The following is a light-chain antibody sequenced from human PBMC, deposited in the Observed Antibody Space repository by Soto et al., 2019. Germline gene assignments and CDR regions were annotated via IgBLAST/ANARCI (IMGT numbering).Light chain of an antibody. CDR3: QQSYSTACT. Sequence: DIQMTQSPSSLSTSVGDRVTITCRASQNIRNYLNWYQQKPGKAAKLLINAASNLQNWVPSRFSGSGSGTDFTLTISSLQPEDFATYYCQQSYSTACTFGQGTKVEIK. J-gene: IGKJ1*01. CDR1: QNIRNY. CDR2: AAS. V-gene: IGKV1-39*01.